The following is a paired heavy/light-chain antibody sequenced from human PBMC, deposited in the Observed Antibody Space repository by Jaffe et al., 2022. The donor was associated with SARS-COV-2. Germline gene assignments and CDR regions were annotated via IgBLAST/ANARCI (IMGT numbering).Light chain of an antibody. CDR2: VSS. V-gene: IGKV3-20*01. J-gene: IGKJ4*01. Sequence: EIVLTQSPGTLSLSPGERATLSCRASQSVGSNYVAWYQQKPGQAPRLLVNVSSNRATDIPDRFSGSGSGTDFTLTISRLEPEDFAVYYCQQYGSSPLTFGGGTKVEIK. CDR1: QSVGSNY. CDR3: QQYGSSPLT.
Heavy chain of an antibody. CDR1: GFTFDSYG. J-gene: IGHJ4*02. D-gene: IGHD6-19*01. CDR2: IWNDGGNK. Sequence: QEQLVESGGGVVQPGRSLRLSCAASGFTFDSYGMHWVRQAPGKGLEWVAVIWNDGGNKYYADSVKGRFTISRDNSKNTLFLQMNSLRGEDTAVYYCARGLGRGWYPPVYWGQGTLVTVSS. CDR3: ARGLGRGWYPPVY. V-gene: IGHV3-33*01.